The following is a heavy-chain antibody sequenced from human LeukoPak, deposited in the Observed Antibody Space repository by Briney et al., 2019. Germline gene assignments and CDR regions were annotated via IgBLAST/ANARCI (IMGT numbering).Heavy chain of an antibody. CDR1: GGSFSGYY. V-gene: IGHV4-34*01. J-gene: IGHJ6*02. CDR3: ARQDDYYYYGMDV. CDR2: IYYSGST. D-gene: IGHD2-15*01. Sequence: SETLSLTCAVYGGSFSGYYWSWIRQPPGKGLEWIGSIYYSGSTYYNPSLKSRVTISVDTSKNQFSLKLSSVTAADTAVYYCARQDDYYYYGMDVWGQGTTVTVSS.